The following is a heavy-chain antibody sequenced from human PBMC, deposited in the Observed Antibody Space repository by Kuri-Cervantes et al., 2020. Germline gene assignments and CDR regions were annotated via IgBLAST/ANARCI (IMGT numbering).Heavy chain of an antibody. Sequence: GGSLRLSCAASGFTFSSYWMHWVRQAPGKGLVWVSRINGDGITTNYVDSVKGRFTISRDNAKTTLFLQMNSLRAEDTGVYYCASFPDKRGYSRVTYWGQGTLVTVSS. D-gene: IGHD5-18*01. CDR3: ASFPDKRGYSRVTY. V-gene: IGHV3-74*01. CDR2: INGDGITT. J-gene: IGHJ4*02. CDR1: GFTFSSYW.